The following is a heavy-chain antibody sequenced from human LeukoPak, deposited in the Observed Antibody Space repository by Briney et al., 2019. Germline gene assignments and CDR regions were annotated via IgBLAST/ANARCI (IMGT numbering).Heavy chain of an antibody. Sequence: GGSLRLSCAASGFTFSSYSMNWVRQAPGKGLEWVSSISSSSSYIYYADSVKGRFTISRDNAKNSLYLQMNSLRAEDTAVYYCARDSTSYYYYGMDVWGQGTTVTVSS. CDR1: GFTFSSYS. CDR2: ISSSSSYI. J-gene: IGHJ6*02. D-gene: IGHD2-2*01. V-gene: IGHV3-21*01. CDR3: ARDSTSYYYYGMDV.